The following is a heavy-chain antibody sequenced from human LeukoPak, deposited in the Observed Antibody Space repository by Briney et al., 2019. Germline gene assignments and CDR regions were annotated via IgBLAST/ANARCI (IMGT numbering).Heavy chain of an antibody. J-gene: IGHJ4*02. D-gene: IGHD6-13*01. Sequence: GGSLRLSCAASGFTFSSYAMSWVRQAPGKGLEWVSAISGSGGSTYYADSVKGRFTISRDNSKNTLYLQMNSLRAEDTTVYYCAKDDSSSWYALDYWGQGTLVTVSS. CDR1: GFTFSSYA. CDR2: ISGSGGST. V-gene: IGHV3-23*01. CDR3: AKDDSSSWYALDY.